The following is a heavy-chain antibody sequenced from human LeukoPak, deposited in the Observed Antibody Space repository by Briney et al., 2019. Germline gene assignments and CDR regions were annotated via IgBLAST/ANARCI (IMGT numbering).Heavy chain of an antibody. J-gene: IGHJ6*03. CDR2: GGSGGST. CDR1: GFIFSSYA. V-gene: IGHV3-23*01. Sequence: GGSLRLSCAASGFIFSSYAMSWVRQAPGKGLEWVSYGGSGGSTYYADSVKGRFTVSRDNSKSTLYLQMNSLTAEDTAVYYCAKLRGQYYHSYYMDAWGKGTTVTVSS. CDR3: AKLRGQYYHSYYMDA.